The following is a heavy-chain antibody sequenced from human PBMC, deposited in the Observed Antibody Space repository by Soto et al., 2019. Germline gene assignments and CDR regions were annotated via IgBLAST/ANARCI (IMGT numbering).Heavy chain of an antibody. CDR2: ISGSGGST. Sequence: GGSLRLSCAASGFTFSSYGMSWVRQAPGKGLEWVSAISGSGGSTYYADSVKGRFTISRDNSKNTLYLQMNSLRAEDTAVYYCAKDRAVAGAEYFQHWGQGTLVTVSS. D-gene: IGHD6-19*01. V-gene: IGHV3-23*01. J-gene: IGHJ1*01. CDR1: GFTFSSYG. CDR3: AKDRAVAGAEYFQH.